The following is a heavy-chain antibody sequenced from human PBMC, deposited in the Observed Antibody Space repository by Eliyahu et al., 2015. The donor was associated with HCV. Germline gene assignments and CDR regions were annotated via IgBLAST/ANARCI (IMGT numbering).Heavy chain of an antibody. D-gene: IGHD5/OR15-5a*01. CDR1: GGXFRTLS. J-gene: IGHJ1*01. CDR3: ATVRASVTHRAEYFQH. V-gene: IGHV1-69*01. Sequence: QVQLEQSGAEVKKPGSSVKVSCXXXGGXFRTLSINXVRXAPGQGLEWMGRILPVFGSSNYAQKFQGRVSITADESTATAYLELNSLTSDDTAIFYCATVRASVTHRAEYFQHWGQGTLVTVS. CDR2: ILPVFGSS.